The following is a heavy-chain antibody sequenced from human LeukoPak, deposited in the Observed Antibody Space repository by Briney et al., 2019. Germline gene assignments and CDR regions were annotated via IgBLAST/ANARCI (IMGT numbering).Heavy chain of an antibody. V-gene: IGHV4-61*02. CDR3: AGVRFSEWFDAFDI. Sequence: SETLSLTCTVSGGSISSGSYYWSWIRQPAGKGLEWIGRIYTSGSTNYNPSLKSRVTISVDTSKNQFSLKLSSVTAADTAVYYCAGVRFSEWFDAFDIWGQGTMVTVSS. D-gene: IGHD3-3*01. CDR1: GGSISSGSYY. J-gene: IGHJ3*02. CDR2: IYTSGST.